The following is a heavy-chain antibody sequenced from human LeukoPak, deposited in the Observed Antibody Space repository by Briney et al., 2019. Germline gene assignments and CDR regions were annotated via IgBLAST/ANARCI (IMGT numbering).Heavy chain of an antibody. D-gene: IGHD5-12*01. CDR3: AKDLLAATIDYYFDY. CDR2: ISGSGGRT. Sequence: GGSLRLSCAASGFTFSSYAMSWVRQAPGKGLEWVSVISGSGGRTYYADSVKGRFTISRDNSKNTLYVQMNSLGAEDTAVYYCAKDLLAATIDYYFDYWGQGTLVTVSS. CDR1: GFTFSSYA. J-gene: IGHJ4*02. V-gene: IGHV3-23*01.